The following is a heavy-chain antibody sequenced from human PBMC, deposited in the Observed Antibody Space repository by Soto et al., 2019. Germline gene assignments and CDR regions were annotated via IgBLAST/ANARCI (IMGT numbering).Heavy chain of an antibody. D-gene: IGHD2-21*01. CDR3: ARVNAKISRGYSFDS. V-gene: IGHV4-30-4*01. J-gene: IGHJ4*02. Sequence: QVQLQEAGPGLVKTSQTLSLTCTVSGASISSGDYYWSWIRQPPGKGLEWIGHIYYSGSTYYNPSLKRRLNISVDTSKNQFSLKLSSVIAADTAVYFCARVNAKISRGYSFDSWGQGTPVTVSS. CDR2: IYYSGST. CDR1: GASISSGDYY.